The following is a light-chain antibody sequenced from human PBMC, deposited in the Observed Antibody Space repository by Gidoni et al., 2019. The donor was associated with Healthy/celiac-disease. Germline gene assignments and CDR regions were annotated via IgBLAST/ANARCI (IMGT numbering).Light chain of an antibody. CDR1: QSVSSSY. V-gene: IGKV3-20*01. CDR2: GAS. CDR3: QQYGSSPPT. J-gene: IGKJ3*01. Sequence: EIVLQQSPGTLSLSPGERATLSCRASQSVSSSYLAWYQQKPGQAPRLLIYGASSRATGIPDRFSGSGSGTDFTLTISRLEPEDFAVYYCQQYGSSPPTFGPGTKVDIK.